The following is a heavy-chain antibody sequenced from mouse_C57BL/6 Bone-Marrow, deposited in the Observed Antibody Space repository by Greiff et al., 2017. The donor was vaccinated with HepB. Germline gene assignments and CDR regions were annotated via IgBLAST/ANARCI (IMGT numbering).Heavy chain of an antibody. CDR3: ARWAAQATVRAMDY. Sequence: QVQLQQPGAELVMPGASVKLSCKASGYTFTSYWMHWAKQRPGQGLEWIGEIDPSDSYTNYNQKFKGKSTLTVDKSSSTAYMQLSSLTSEDSAVYYCARWAAQATVRAMDYWGQGTSVTVSS. CDR2: IDPSDSYT. D-gene: IGHD3-2*02. V-gene: IGHV1-69*01. CDR1: GYTFTSYW. J-gene: IGHJ4*01.